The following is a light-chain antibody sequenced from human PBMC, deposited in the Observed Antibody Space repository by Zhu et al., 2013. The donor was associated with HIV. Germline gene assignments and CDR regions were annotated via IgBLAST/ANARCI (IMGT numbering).Light chain of an antibody. V-gene: IGKV3-20*01. CDR2: DAS. J-gene: IGKJ3*01. Sequence: NVLTQSPDTLSLSPGERATLSCRASQSVSDNYLAWYQQAPGQPPRLLIYDASKRAAGIPDRFSGSGSGTDFTLTISRLEPEDFAVYYCQQYGTLPFTFGPGTKVDIK. CDR1: QSVSDNY. CDR3: QQYGTLPFT.